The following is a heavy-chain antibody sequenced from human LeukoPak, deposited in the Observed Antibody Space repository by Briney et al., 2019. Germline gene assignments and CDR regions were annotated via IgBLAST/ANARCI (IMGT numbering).Heavy chain of an antibody. CDR2: ISGIIGRT. V-gene: IGHV3-23*01. D-gene: IGHD3-10*01. CDR3: AKDRVSYYGSGKVDAFDM. CDR1: GFTFISYA. Sequence: GGSLRLSCTASGFTFISYAMTWVRQAPGKGLEWVSTISGIIGRTYYTDSVKGRFTISRDNSKNTIYLQMNSLRAEDTAIYYCAKDRVSYYGSGKVDAFDMWGQGTVVTVSS. J-gene: IGHJ3*02.